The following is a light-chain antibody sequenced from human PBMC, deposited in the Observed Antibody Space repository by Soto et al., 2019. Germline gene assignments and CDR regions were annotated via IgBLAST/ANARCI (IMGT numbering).Light chain of an antibody. J-gene: IGKJ1*01. CDR1: QTISSG. CDR2: KAS. V-gene: IGKV1-5*03. CDR3: QQYNSYPT. Sequence: DIQMTQSPLTLSASVGDRVTITCRASQTISSGLAWYQQKPGKAPKLLIYKASTLKSGVPSRFSGSGSGTEFTLTISSLQPDDFATYYCQQYNSYPTFGQGTKVDIK.